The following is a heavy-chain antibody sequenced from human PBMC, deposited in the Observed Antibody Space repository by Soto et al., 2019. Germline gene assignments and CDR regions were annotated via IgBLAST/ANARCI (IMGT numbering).Heavy chain of an antibody. CDR2: IYYSGST. Sequence: PSETLSLTCTVSGGSISSGDYYWSWIRQPPGKGLEWIGYIYYSGSTYYNPSLKSRVTISVDTSKNQFSLKLSSVTAADTAVYYCAREMGWNYDFRRFDPWGQGTLVTVSS. V-gene: IGHV4-30-4*01. J-gene: IGHJ5*02. CDR3: AREMGWNYDFRRFDP. CDR1: GGSISSGDYY. D-gene: IGHD1-7*01.